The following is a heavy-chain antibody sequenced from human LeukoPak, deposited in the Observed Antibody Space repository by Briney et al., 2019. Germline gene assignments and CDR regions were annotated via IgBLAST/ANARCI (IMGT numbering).Heavy chain of an antibody. V-gene: IGHV1-2*02. CDR2: ISPNSGGT. CDR1: GYTFTTYY. CDR3: ARKAYDSSGLGY. J-gene: IGHJ4*02. Sequence: ASVKVSCKTSGYTFTTYYMHWVRQAPGQGPEWMGWISPNSGGTKYAQKFQGRVTMTRDTSISTAYMELSGLTSDNTAAYYCARKAYDSSGLGYWGQGTLVTVSS. D-gene: IGHD3-22*01.